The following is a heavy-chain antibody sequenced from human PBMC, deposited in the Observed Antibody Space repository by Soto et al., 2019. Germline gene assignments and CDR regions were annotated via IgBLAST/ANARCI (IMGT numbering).Heavy chain of an antibody. D-gene: IGHD3-22*01. CDR3: AVWYYSDSSGYKGYYFDY. J-gene: IGHJ4*02. CDR2: IYPGDSNT. CDR1: GYSFTSYW. V-gene: IGHV5-51*01. Sequence: ESLKNSCKGSGYSFTSYWIGWVRQMPGKSLEWMGIIYPGDSNTRYSPSFQGQVTISADKSISTAYLQWSSLKASDTAMYYCAVWYYSDSSGYKGYYFDYWGQGTLVTVSS.